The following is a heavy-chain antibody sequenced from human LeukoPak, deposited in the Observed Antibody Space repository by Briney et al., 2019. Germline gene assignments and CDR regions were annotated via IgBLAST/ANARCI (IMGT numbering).Heavy chain of an antibody. V-gene: IGHV3-30*02. Sequence: GGSLRLSCAASGFTFSSYGMHWVRQAPGKGLEWVAFIRYDGSNKYYADSVKGRFTISRDNSKNTLYLQMNSLRAEDTAVYYCAKEVLRFLEWHPDYWGQGTLVTVSS. CDR1: GFTFSSYG. CDR2: IRYDGSNK. J-gene: IGHJ4*02. D-gene: IGHD3-3*01. CDR3: AKEVLRFLEWHPDY.